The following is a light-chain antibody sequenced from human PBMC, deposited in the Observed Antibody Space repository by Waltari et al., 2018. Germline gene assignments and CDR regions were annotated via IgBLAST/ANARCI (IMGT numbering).Light chain of an antibody. Sequence: QSVLTQPPSVSGAPGQRVTIPCTGSRSNIGADYDVHWYQQLPGTAPKLLIYGINNRPSGVPDRFSGSKSDTSASLAITGLQAEDEADYYCQSYDSSLSGYVFGTGTKVTVL. CDR2: GIN. CDR1: RSNIGADYD. V-gene: IGLV1-40*01. J-gene: IGLJ1*01. CDR3: QSYDSSLSGYV.